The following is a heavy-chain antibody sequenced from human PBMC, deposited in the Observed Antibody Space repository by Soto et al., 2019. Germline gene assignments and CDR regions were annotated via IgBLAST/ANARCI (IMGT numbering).Heavy chain of an antibody. CDR1: GDSVSSSSVT. CDR3: VRLIGNSWLDF. D-gene: IGHD1-26*01. J-gene: IGHJ5*01. Sequence: SQTLSLTCAISGDSVSSSSVTWNWIRQSPSRGLEWLGRAYYRSKWYNDYAESVKSRITINPDTSKNQFSLHLNSVTPEDTAVYYCVRLIGNSWLDFWGQGTLVSVSS. CDR2: AYYRSKWYN. V-gene: IGHV6-1*01.